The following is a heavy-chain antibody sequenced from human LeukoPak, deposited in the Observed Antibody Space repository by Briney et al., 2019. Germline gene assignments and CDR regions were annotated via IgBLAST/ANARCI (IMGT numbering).Heavy chain of an antibody. CDR3: ATSLPGTYYYYYGMDV. V-gene: IGHV4-59*01. Sequence: SETLSLTCTVSGAPITRYYWSWIRQPPGKGLEWIGYIYYTGSANYNPSLKSRVSISVDTSKNQFSLRLSSVTAADTAVYYCATSLPGTYYYYYGMDVWGQGTTVTVSS. CDR1: GAPITRYY. D-gene: IGHD7-27*01. J-gene: IGHJ6*02. CDR2: IYYTGSA.